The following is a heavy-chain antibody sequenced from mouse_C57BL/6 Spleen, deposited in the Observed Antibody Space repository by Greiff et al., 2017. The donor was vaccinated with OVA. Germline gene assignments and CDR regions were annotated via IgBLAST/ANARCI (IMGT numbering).Heavy chain of an antibody. CDR1: GYTFTDYY. CDR2: IFPGSGST. CDR3: ARDYYYGSRWYFDV. Sequence: QVQLQQSGPELVKPGASVKISCKASGYTFTDYYINWVKQRPRQGLEWIGWIFPGSGSTYYNEKFKGKATLTVDKSSSTAYMLLSSLTSEDSAVYFCARDYYYGSRWYFDVWGTGTTVTVSS. V-gene: IGHV1-75*01. J-gene: IGHJ1*03. D-gene: IGHD1-1*01.